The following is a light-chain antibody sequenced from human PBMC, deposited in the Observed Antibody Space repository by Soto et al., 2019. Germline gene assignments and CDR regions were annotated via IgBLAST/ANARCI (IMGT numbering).Light chain of an antibody. V-gene: IGKV3-15*01. CDR2: GAS. CDR3: QQYNNWPRT. Sequence: EIVMRQSPSTLSVSPGERATLSCRASRSVSSNLAWYQQKPGQAPRLLIYGASTRATDIPARFSGSGSGTEFTLTISSLQSEDFAVYYCQQYNNWPRTFGQGTKVDIK. CDR1: RSVSSN. J-gene: IGKJ1*01.